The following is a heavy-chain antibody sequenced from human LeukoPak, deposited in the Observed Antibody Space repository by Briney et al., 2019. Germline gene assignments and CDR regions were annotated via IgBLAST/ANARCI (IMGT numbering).Heavy chain of an antibody. J-gene: IGHJ4*02. Sequence: GGSLRLSCAASGFTFTTLAMSWVRQAPGKGLEWVSSISSRGDDTSYADSVKGRFTISRDNSKNTLYLQLNSLRVDDAAIYYCAKHRRSSLVTAYFDSWGQGTLVTVSS. CDR2: ISSRGDDT. D-gene: IGHD2-21*02. CDR3: AKHRRSSLVTAYFDS. V-gene: IGHV3-23*01. CDR1: GFTFTTLA.